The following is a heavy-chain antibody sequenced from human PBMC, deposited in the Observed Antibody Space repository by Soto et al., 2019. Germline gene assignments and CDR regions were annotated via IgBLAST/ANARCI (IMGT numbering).Heavy chain of an antibody. J-gene: IGHJ6*01. Sequence: QVQLVQSGAEVKKPGSSVKVSCKAPGGTFSTYAISWVRQAPGQGLEWMGGVIPIFGTPKYAQKFQGRVTITADESTSTGDMELRSLRSDETAEYYCAIAQGGSSSLDIYYYYYYGMDVWGQGTTVTVSS. CDR1: GGTFSTYA. D-gene: IGHD2-15*01. CDR2: VIPIFGTP. V-gene: IGHV1-69*01. CDR3: AIAQGGSSSLDIYYYYYYGMDV.